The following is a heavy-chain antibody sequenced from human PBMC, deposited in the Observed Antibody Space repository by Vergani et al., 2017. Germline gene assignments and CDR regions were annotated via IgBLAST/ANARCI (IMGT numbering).Heavy chain of an antibody. CDR3: ARVYQQLATHFDY. Sequence: EVQLVESGGGLVQPGGSLRLSCAASGFTFSSYWMSWVRQAPGKGLEWVANIKQDGSEKYYVDSVKGRFTISRDNAKNSLYLQMNSLRAEDTAVYYCARVYQQLATHFDYWGQGTLVTVSS. V-gene: IGHV3-7*01. CDR1: GFTFSSYW. CDR2: IKQDGSEK. J-gene: IGHJ4*02. D-gene: IGHD6-13*01.